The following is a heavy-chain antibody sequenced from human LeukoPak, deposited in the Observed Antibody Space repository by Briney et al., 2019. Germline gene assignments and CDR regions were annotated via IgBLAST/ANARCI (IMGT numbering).Heavy chain of an antibody. D-gene: IGHD3-16*01. CDR1: GFTFVDYA. CDR2: IRSKAYGGTT. Sequence: GRSLRLSCTTSGFTFVDYAMSWVRQAPGKGLEWVGFIRSKAYGGTTEYAASVKGRFTISRDDSRRIVYLQMNSLKTEDTAVYYCTREGRGSDAFDYWGQGTLVTVSS. CDR3: TREGRGSDAFDY. J-gene: IGHJ4*02. V-gene: IGHV3-49*04.